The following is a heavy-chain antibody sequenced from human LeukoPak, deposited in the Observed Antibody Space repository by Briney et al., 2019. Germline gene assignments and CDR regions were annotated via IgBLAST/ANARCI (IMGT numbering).Heavy chain of an antibody. Sequence: GGSLSLPCAASGFPFSSYAMSWVRQAPGKGLVWVSAICGSGGRAYYADSVKGRFTISRDKSKKTLYLQMNSLRAEDTAVYYCASETYDFWGGHDAFDIWGQGTMVTVSS. J-gene: IGHJ3*02. CDR3: ASETYDFWGGHDAFDI. CDR1: GFPFSSYA. D-gene: IGHD3-3*01. V-gene: IGHV3-23*01. CDR2: ICGSGGRA.